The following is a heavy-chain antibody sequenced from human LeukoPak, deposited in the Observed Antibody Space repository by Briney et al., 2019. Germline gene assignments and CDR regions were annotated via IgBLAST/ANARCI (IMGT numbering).Heavy chain of an antibody. Sequence: GGSLRLSCAASGFTFDDYAMHWVRQAPGKGLEWVSGISWNSGSIGYADSVKGRFTISRDNAKNSLYLQMNSLRAEDTALYYCAKDMWYGGNSGGFDYWGQGTLVTVSS. CDR2: ISWNSGSI. CDR1: GFTFDDYA. V-gene: IGHV3-9*01. D-gene: IGHD4-23*01. CDR3: AKDMWYGGNSGGFDY. J-gene: IGHJ4*02.